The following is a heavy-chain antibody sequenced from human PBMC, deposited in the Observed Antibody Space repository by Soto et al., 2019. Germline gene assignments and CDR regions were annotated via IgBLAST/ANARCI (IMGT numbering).Heavy chain of an antibody. D-gene: IGHD3-22*01. CDR2: INAGNGNT. Sequence: ASVKVSCKASGYTFTSYARHWVRQAPGQRLEWMGWINAGNGNTKYSQKFQGRVTITRDTSASTAYMELSSLRSEDTAVYYCARVGVTMIVPGWGMDVWGQGTTVTVSS. CDR3: ARVGVTMIVPGWGMDV. V-gene: IGHV1-3*01. CDR1: GYTFTSYA. J-gene: IGHJ6*02.